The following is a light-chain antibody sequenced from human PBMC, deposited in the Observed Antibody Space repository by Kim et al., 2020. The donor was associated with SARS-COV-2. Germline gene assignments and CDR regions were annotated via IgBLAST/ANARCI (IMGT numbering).Light chain of an antibody. CDR2: QDN. J-gene: IGLJ2*01. V-gene: IGLV3-1*01. Sequence: SYELTQPPSVSVSPGQTASITCSGDKLGDKFACWYQQKPGQSPVLVIYQDNKRPSGIPERFSGSNSGNTATLSISGTQAMDEADYYCQAWDIGTVVFGGG. CDR1: KLGDKF. CDR3: QAWDIGTVV.